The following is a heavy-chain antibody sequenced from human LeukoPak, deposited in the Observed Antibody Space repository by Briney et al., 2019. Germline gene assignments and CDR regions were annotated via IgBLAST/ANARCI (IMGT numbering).Heavy chain of an antibody. V-gene: IGHV1-18*01. D-gene: IGHD3-10*01. CDR3: ARGGPLWFGEPLGAFDI. CDR2: IGAYNGNT. CDR1: GYTFTSYG. Sequence: ASVKVSCKASGYTFTSYGISWVRQAPGQGLEWMGWIGAYNGNTNYAQKLQGRVTMTTDTSTSTAYMELRSLRSDDTAVYYCARGGPLWFGEPLGAFDIWGQGTMVTVSS. J-gene: IGHJ3*02.